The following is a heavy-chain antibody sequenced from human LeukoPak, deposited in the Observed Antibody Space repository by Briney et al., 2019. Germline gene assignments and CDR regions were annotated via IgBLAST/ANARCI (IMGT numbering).Heavy chain of an antibody. D-gene: IGHD3-22*01. CDR3: AQSRGYNDSSGYYYALDY. CDR1: GGTFSSYA. CDR2: IIPIFGTA. Sequence: ASVKVSCKASGGTFSSYAISWVRQAPGQGLEWMGGIIPIFGTANYAQKFQGRVTITADESTSTAYMELSSLRSEDTAVYYCAQSRGYNDSSGYYYALDYWGQGTLVTVSS. J-gene: IGHJ4*02. V-gene: IGHV1-69*13.